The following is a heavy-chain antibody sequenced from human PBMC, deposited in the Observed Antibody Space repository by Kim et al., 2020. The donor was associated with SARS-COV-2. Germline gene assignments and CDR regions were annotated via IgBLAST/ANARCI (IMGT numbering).Heavy chain of an antibody. CDR3: TRDLRDDLWSGYYTGSYYYGMYV. J-gene: IGHJ6*02. Sequence: GGSLRLSCTASGFTFGDYAMSWFRQAPGKGLEWVGFIRSKAYGGTTEYAASVKGRFTISRDESKSIAYLQMNSLKTEDTAVYYCTRDLRDDLWSGYYTGSYYYGMYVWGQGTTVTVSS. CDR1: GFTFGDYA. CDR2: IRSKAYGGTT. D-gene: IGHD3-3*01. V-gene: IGHV3-49*03.